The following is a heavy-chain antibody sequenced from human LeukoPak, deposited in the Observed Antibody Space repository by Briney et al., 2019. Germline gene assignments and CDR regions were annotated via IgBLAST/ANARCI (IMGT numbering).Heavy chain of an antibody. CDR1: GYTFTSYD. Sequence: ASVKVSCKASGYTFTSYDFNWVRQATGQRPEWMGWMSPNSGDTGYAQKFQDRVTMTRNTSISTAYKELSSLRSDDTAVYYCARGPPNWGYDYWGPGTLVTVSS. D-gene: IGHD7-27*01. CDR2: MSPNSGDT. CDR3: ARGPPNWGYDY. J-gene: IGHJ4*02. V-gene: IGHV1-8*01.